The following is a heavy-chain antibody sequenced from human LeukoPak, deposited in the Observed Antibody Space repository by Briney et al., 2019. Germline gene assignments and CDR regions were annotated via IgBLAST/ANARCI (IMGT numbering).Heavy chain of an antibody. J-gene: IGHJ4*02. D-gene: IGHD2-2*01. Sequence: AVTLSLTCTLSVHSISIGYYWGSIRQRPGTGLDWIGTVYHSGSTYYNPSLKRRVTISVDTSKNQLSLKLTSVTAADTAVHYCARVRGYCSSTICYRYYFDYWGQGTLVTVSS. CDR2: VYHSGST. V-gene: IGHV4-38-2*02. CDR3: ARVRGYCSSTICYRYYFDY. CDR1: VHSISIGYY.